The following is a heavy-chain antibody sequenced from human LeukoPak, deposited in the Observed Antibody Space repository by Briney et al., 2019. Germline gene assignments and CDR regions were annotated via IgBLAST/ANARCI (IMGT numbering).Heavy chain of an antibody. CDR1: GLTFSSYA. J-gene: IGHJ4*01. V-gene: IGHV3-30*03. CDR3: VRDHREGYSSGWSGDFDY. Sequence: PGGSLRLSCAASGLTFSSYAMHWVRQAPGKGLEWVAVISHVGNNNYYSDSVKGRFTISRDNSRTTLYLQMNSRRAKDTALYYCVRDHREGYSSGWSGDFDYWGQGTLVTVSS. D-gene: IGHD6-19*01. CDR2: ISHVGNNN.